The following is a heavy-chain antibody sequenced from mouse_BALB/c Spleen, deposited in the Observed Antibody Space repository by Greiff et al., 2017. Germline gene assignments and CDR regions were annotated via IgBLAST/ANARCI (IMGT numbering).Heavy chain of an antibody. D-gene: IGHD2-4*01. CDR2: IDPANGNT. CDR3: ARSYDYDDYYAMDY. Sequence: EVQLQQSGAELVKPGASVKLSCTASGFNIKDTYMHWVKQRPEQGLEWIGRIDPANGNTKYDPKFQGKATITADTYSNTAYLQLSSLTSEDTAVYYCARSYDYDDYYAMDYWGQGTSVTVSS. CDR1: GFNIKDTY. J-gene: IGHJ4*01. V-gene: IGHV14-3*02.